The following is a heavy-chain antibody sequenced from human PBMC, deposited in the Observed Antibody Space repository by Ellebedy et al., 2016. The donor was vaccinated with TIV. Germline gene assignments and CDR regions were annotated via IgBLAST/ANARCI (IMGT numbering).Heavy chain of an antibody. CDR1: GYTFTSYG. CDR3: ARDQDIVVVVAATSRYYYGMDV. J-gene: IGHJ6*02. D-gene: IGHD2-15*01. CDR2: ISAYNGNT. V-gene: IGHV1-18*01. Sequence: AASVKVSCKASGYTFTSYGISWVRQAPGQGLEWMGWISAYNGNTNYAQKLQGRVTMTTDTSTSTAYMELRSLRSEDTAVYYCARDQDIVVVVAATSRYYYGMDVWGQGTTVTVSS.